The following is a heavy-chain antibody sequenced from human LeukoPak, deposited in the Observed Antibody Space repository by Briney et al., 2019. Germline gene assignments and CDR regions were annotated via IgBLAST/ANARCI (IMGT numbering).Heavy chain of an antibody. D-gene: IGHD2-2*01. CDR1: GYTFTSYG. CDR2: ISAYNGNT. J-gene: IGHJ4*02. V-gene: IGHV1-18*01. CDR3: ARVIGYCSSTSCPGPLDY. Sequence: ASVKVSCKASGYTFTSYGISWVRQAPGQGLEWMVWISAYNGNTNYAQKLQGRVTMTTDTYTSTAYMELRSLRSDDTAVYYCARVIGYCSSTSCPGPLDYWGQGTLVTVSS.